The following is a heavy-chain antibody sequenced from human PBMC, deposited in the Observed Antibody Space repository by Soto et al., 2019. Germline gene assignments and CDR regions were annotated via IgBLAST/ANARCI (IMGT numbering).Heavy chain of an antibody. CDR1: GCSISSGYF. CDR3: VRLVDIEATIGWFDP. CDR2: IYLDGTT. Sequence: SETLSLTCVVSGCSISSGYFWAWIRQPPGEGLEWIGRIYLDGTTSYNPSLNGRVTISVDTSKNQFSLKLTSVIVADTAVYYCVRLVDIEATIGWFDPWGQGTLVTVSS. J-gene: IGHJ5*02. D-gene: IGHD5-12*01. V-gene: IGHV4-38-2*01.